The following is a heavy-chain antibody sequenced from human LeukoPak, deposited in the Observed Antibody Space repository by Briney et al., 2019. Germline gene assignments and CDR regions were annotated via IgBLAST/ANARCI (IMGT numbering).Heavy chain of an antibody. D-gene: IGHD6-19*01. V-gene: IGHV1-69*05. Sequence: ASVKVSCKASGGTFSSYAISWVRQAPGQGLEWMGRIIPILGTANYAQKFQGRVTITTDESTSTAYMELSSLRSEDTAVYYCAVYSSGWYGENYYFDYWGQGTLVTVSS. CDR2: IIPILGTA. CDR1: GGTFSSYA. J-gene: IGHJ4*02. CDR3: AVYSSGWYGENYYFDY.